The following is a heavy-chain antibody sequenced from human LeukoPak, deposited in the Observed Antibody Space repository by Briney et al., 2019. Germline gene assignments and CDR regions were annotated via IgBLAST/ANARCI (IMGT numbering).Heavy chain of an antibody. CDR2: ISGSGGST. CDR1: GFTFSSYA. J-gene: IGHJ4*02. CDR3: AKATDAWDYDFLTGYYITQPFDY. V-gene: IGHV3-23*01. Sequence: GGSLRLSCAASGFTFSSYAMSWVRQAPGKGLEWVSAISGSGGSTYYADSVKGRFTISRDNSKNTLYLQMSSLRADDTAVYYCAKATDAWDYDFLTGYYITQPFDYWGQGTLVTVSS. D-gene: IGHD3-9*01.